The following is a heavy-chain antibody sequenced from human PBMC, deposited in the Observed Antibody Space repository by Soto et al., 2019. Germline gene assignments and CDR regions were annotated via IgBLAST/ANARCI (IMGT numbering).Heavy chain of an antibody. CDR1: GFTFSSYE. Sequence: EVQLVESGGGLVQPGGSLRLSCAASGFTFSSYEMNWVRQAPGKGLEGVSYISSSGSTIYYADSVKGRFTISRDNAKNSLYLQMNSLRAEDTAVYYCARDGLWFGEYPYGMDVWGQGTTVTVSS. CDR2: ISSSGSTI. D-gene: IGHD3-10*01. V-gene: IGHV3-48*03. CDR3: ARDGLWFGEYPYGMDV. J-gene: IGHJ6*02.